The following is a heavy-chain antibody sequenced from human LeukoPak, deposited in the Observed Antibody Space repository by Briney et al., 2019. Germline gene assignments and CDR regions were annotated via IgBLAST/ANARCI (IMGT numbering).Heavy chain of an antibody. D-gene: IGHD5-24*01. CDR1: GFTSNY. V-gene: IGHV3-53*01. Sequence: TGGSLRLSCAASGFTSNYMSWVRQAPGKGLEWISLIYTDGTTTFYADSVKGRFTLSRDNSKNTFYLQMNGLRPEDTAVYYCAPDGYNYFEFWGQGTLVIVSS. CDR3: APDGYNYFEF. J-gene: IGHJ4*02. CDR2: IYTDGTT.